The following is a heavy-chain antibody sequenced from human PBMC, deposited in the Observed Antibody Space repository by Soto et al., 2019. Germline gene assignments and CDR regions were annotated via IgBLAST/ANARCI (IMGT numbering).Heavy chain of an antibody. CDR2: IYYSGST. D-gene: IGHD6-19*01. Sequence: QVQLQESGPGLVKPSQTLSLTCTVSGGSISSGGYYWSWIRQHPGKGLEWIGNIYYSGSTYYKPSLKRRVAISVNTSKNEFSLKLSSVTAADTAVYYCARLADNRGWLNWFDPWGQGTLVTVSS. CDR1: GGSISSGGYY. CDR3: ARLADNRGWLNWFDP. J-gene: IGHJ5*02. V-gene: IGHV4-31*03.